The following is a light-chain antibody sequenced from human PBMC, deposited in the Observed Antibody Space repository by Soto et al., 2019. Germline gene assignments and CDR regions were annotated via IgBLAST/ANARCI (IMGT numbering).Light chain of an antibody. Sequence: EIVLTQSPATLSLSPGERATLSCRASQSVSSYLAWYQQKRGQAPRLLIHDASNRATGIPARFSGSGSGTDFTLTISSLEPEDFAVYYCQQRINWPITCGQGTRLEIK. J-gene: IGKJ5*01. CDR1: QSVSSY. CDR3: QQRINWPIT. V-gene: IGKV3-11*01. CDR2: DAS.